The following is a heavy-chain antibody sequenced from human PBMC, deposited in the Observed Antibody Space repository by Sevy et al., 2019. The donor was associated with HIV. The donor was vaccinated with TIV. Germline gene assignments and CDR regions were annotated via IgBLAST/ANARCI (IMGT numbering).Heavy chain of an antibody. V-gene: IGHV3-30*04. CDR3: ARDLPHLLPWELSRGSDF. CDR2: ISHDEIHK. CDR1: GFTFSNYA. Sequence: GGSLRLSCTAYGFTFSNYAVHWVRQAPGKGLEWVAIISHDEIHKDFADSVRGRFSLSRDTSKNTNYLQMNSLRPEDTAVYYCARDLPHLLPWELSRGSDFWGQGTLVTVSS. D-gene: IGHD3-16*01. J-gene: IGHJ4*02.